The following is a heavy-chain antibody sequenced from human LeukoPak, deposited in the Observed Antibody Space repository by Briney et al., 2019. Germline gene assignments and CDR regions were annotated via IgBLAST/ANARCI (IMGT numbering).Heavy chain of an antibody. V-gene: IGHV3-7*01. D-gene: IGHD1-26*01. Sequence: GGSLRLSCAASGFTFDDYGMSWVRQAPGKGLEWVANIAHDGSEKKYVDSVKGHFTISRDNAKNTLYLQVNSLRDEDTAVYYCARPSQYSGSYFDSWGQGTLVTVSS. J-gene: IGHJ4*02. CDR1: GFTFDDYG. CDR2: IAHDGSEK. CDR3: ARPSQYSGSYFDS.